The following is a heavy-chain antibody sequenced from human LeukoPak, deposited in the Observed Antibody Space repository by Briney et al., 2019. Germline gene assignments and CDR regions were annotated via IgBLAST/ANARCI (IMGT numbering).Heavy chain of an antibody. CDR1: GYTFTGYY. D-gene: IGHD6-13*01. CDR3: ASIAAAGNSLGDY. J-gene: IGHJ4*02. V-gene: IGHV1-2*02. Sequence: ASVKVSCKASGYTFTGYYMHWVRQAPGQGLEWMGWINPNSGGTNYAQKFQGRVTMTRDTSISTAYMELSRLRSDDTAVYYCASIAAAGNSLGDYWGQGTLVTVSS. CDR2: INPNSGGT.